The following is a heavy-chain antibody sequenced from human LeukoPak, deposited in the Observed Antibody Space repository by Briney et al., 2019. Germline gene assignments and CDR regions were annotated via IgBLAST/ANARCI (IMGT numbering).Heavy chain of an antibody. V-gene: IGHV4-34*01. D-gene: IGHD3-22*01. CDR1: GGSFSDYY. CDR2: IDRSEST. Sequence: SETLSLTCAVYGGSFSDYYWTWIRQPPGKGLEWIGEIDRSESTNYNPSLKSRVTISVDTSKNQFSLKLSSVTAADTAVYFCASPRGDDSGGYYTWYFHHWGQGILVTVSS. J-gene: IGHJ1*01. CDR3: ASPRGDDSGGYYTWYFHH.